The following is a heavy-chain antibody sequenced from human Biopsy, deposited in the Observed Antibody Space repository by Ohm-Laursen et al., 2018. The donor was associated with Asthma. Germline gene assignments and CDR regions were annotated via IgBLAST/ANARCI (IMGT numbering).Heavy chain of an antibody. J-gene: IGHJ4*01. CDR3: AKSADYYDSTDYLDF. CDR1: GFSFDGCA. D-gene: IGHD3-22*01. CDR2: ISWNSGNI. Sequence: SLRLSCAASGFSFDGCAMHWVRQAPGKGPEWVSSISWNSGNIDYAVSVKGRFTISRDNAKNSLYLQMQSLRPEDTAFYYCAKSADYYDSTDYLDFWGRGTLVTVSS. V-gene: IGHV3-9*01.